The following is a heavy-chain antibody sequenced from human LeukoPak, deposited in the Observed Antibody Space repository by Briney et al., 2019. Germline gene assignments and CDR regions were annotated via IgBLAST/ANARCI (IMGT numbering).Heavy chain of an antibody. J-gene: IGHJ4*02. V-gene: IGHV1-69*05. Sequence: ASVKVSCKASGGTFSSYAIGWVRQAPGQGLEWMGRIIPIFGTATPAQKFQGRVTIITDESTSTAYLELSSLRSEDTAVYYCARDRVGKGGYSGYDFEYFDYWGQGTLVTVSS. D-gene: IGHD5-12*01. CDR1: GGTFSSYA. CDR3: ARDRVGKGGYSGYDFEYFDY. CDR2: IIPIFGTA.